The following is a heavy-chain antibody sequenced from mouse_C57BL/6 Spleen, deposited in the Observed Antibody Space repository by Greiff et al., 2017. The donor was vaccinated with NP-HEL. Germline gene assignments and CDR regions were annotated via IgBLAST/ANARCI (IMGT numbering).Heavy chain of an antibody. V-gene: IGHV1-82*01. D-gene: IGHD4-1*01. Sequence: VKVVESGPELVKPGASVKISCKASGYAFSSSWMNWVKQRPGKGLEWIGRIYPGDGDTNYNGKFKGKATLTADKSSSTAYMQLSSLTSEDSAVYFCARGWDWYFDYWGKGTTLTVSS. CDR2: IYPGDGDT. CDR3: ARGWDWYFDY. CDR1: GYAFSSSW. J-gene: IGHJ2*01.